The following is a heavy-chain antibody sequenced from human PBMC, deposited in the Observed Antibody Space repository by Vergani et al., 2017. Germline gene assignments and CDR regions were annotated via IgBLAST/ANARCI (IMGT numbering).Heavy chain of an antibody. Sequence: QVQLQESGPGLVKPSETLSLTCTVSGGPISSYYWSWIRQPPGKGLEWIGYIYYSGSTNYNPTLKSRVTISVDTSKNQFSLKLSSVTAADTAEYYCARARGYSSSWYRNYYYYYYMDVWGKATTVTVSS. CDR1: GGPISSYY. CDR3: ARARGYSSSWYRNYYYYYYMDV. D-gene: IGHD6-13*01. CDR2: IYYSGST. J-gene: IGHJ6*03. V-gene: IGHV4-59*01.